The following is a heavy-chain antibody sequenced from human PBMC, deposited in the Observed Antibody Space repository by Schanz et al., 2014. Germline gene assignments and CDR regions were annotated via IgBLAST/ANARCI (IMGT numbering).Heavy chain of an antibody. CDR2: IYSGGRT. Sequence: EVQLVESGGGLIQPGGSLRLSCVASGFTVSSNYMSWVRQAPGKGLEWVSVIYSGGRTYYGDSVKGRFTISRANAKKSLYLQMNSLRAEDAAVYYCERVKLSVYYYAMDVWGQGTTVTVSS. D-gene: IGHD2-15*01. J-gene: IGHJ6*02. CDR3: ERVKLSVYYYAMDV. V-gene: IGHV3-53*01. CDR1: GFTVSSNY.